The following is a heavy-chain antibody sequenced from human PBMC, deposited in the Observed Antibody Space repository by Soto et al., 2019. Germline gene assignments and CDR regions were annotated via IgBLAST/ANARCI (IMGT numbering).Heavy chain of an antibody. CDR2: ISGSGGST. D-gene: IGHD2-8*01. J-gene: IGHJ5*02. V-gene: IGHV3-23*01. CDR3: AKEIVLMVYATYNWFDP. CDR1: GFTFSSYP. Sequence: PGGSLRLSCAASGFTFSSYPMSWVRQAPGKGLEWVSAISGSGGSTYYADSVKGRFTISRDNSKNTLYLQMNSLRAEDTAVYYCAKEIVLMVYATYNWFDPWGQGTLVTVS.